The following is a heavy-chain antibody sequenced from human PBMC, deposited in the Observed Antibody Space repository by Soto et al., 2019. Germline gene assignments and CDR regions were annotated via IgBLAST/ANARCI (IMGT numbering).Heavy chain of an antibody. CDR2: ISTYSGDT. CDR3: ARHHGPTTSENWFDH. Sequence: ASVKVSCKASGYTFFTYDISWVRQAPGQGLEWMGWISTYSGDTKYAQKFQGRVTMTTDTSTTTAYLELRSLRSDDTAVYYCARHHGPTTSENWFDHWGQGNLVTVSS. CDR1: GYTFFTYD. D-gene: IGHD5-12*01. V-gene: IGHV1-18*01. J-gene: IGHJ5*02.